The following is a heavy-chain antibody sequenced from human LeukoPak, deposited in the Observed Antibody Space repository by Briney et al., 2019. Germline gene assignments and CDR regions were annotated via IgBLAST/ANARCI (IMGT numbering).Heavy chain of an antibody. D-gene: IGHD3-10*01. J-gene: IGHJ6*02. CDR3: AKDSPIWFGDSRGMDV. Sequence: PGGSLRLSCAASGLSFGSYGMHWVRQAPGKGLEWVAVISHEGSNKYYADSVRGRFTISRDNSKNMVYLQMNSLRAEDTALYYCAKDSPIWFGDSRGMDVWGQGTTVTVSS. CDR1: GLSFGSYG. CDR2: ISHEGSNK. V-gene: IGHV3-30*18.